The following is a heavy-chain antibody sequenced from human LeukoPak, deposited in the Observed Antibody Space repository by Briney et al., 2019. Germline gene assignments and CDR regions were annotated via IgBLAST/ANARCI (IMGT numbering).Heavy chain of an antibody. Sequence: RGESLKISCKASGYSFSDYWIGWVRHMPGKGLEWMTIIYPGDSETRYSPSLQGQVTISADKSINTVYLQWNSLRASDTAMYYCARQGVPAAQPARNWFDPWGQGTLVTVSS. CDR3: ARQGVPAAQPARNWFDP. CDR2: IYPGDSET. CDR1: GYSFSDYW. J-gene: IGHJ5*02. D-gene: IGHD2-2*01. V-gene: IGHV5-51*01.